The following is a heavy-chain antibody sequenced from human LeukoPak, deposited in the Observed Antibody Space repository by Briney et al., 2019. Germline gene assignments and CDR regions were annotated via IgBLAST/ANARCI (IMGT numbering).Heavy chain of an antibody. CDR1: GFTFSTYA. V-gene: IGHV3-23*01. D-gene: IGHD2-15*01. CDR2: ISGSGGSS. Sequence: GGSLRLSCAASGFTFSTYAMSWVRQAPGRGLEWVSTISGSGGSSYYADSVKGRFSISRDNSKNTLDLQMNSLRAEDTAVYYCFGGSPQPNWFDPWGQGTLVTVSS. CDR3: FGGSPQPNWFDP. J-gene: IGHJ5*02.